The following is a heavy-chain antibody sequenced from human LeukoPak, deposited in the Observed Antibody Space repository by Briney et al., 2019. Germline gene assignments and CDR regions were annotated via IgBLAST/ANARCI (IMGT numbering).Heavy chain of an antibody. CDR1: GFTFSRYA. D-gene: IGHD5-18*01. Sequence: LPGGFLRLSCAASGFTFSRYAIHWVRQAPGKGLEWVAVMSNDGSNTYYAYAVKGRFTISRDNSKNTLYLQMNSLSAADTAVYYCARPRSVDAPLVSFDYWGQGTLVTVSS. CDR2: MSNDGSNT. V-gene: IGHV3-30-3*01. J-gene: IGHJ4*02. CDR3: ARPRSVDAPLVSFDY.